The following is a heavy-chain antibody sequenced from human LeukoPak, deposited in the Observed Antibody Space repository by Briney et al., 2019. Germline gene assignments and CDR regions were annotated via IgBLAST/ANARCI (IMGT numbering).Heavy chain of an antibody. CDR2: INHSGST. CDR3: ARGRVITIFGVVIPPGGYYYYMDV. Sequence: SETLSLTCTVSGGSISSYYWSWIRQPPGKGLEWIGEINHSGSTNYNPSLKSRVTISVDTSKNQFSLKLSSVTAADTAVYYCARGRVITIFGVVIPPGGYYYYMDVWGKGTTVTVSS. J-gene: IGHJ6*03. V-gene: IGHV4-34*01. CDR1: GGSISSYY. D-gene: IGHD3-3*01.